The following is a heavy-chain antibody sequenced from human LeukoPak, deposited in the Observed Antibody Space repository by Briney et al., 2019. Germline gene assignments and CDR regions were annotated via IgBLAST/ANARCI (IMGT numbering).Heavy chain of an antibody. V-gene: IGHV4-39*01. D-gene: IGHD6-19*01. J-gene: IGHJ4*02. CDR2: IYYNGIT. CDR1: GGLITTSIHY. CDR3: ARRPYTSGWYYYFDY. Sequence: PSETLSLTCSVSGGLITTSIHYWAWIRQPPGKGLEWIASIYYNGITYYNASLESRVTMSVDTSTNQFSLRLRSVSAADTSVYYCARRPYTSGWYYYFDYWGQGTLVTVSS.